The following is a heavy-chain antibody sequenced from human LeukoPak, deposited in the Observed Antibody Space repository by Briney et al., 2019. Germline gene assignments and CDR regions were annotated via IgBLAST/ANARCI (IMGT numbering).Heavy chain of an antibody. CDR2: IYYSGST. CDR3: ARASSGSVDFGY. CDR1: GGSISSYY. D-gene: IGHD6-19*01. V-gene: IGHV4-59*01. J-gene: IGHJ4*02. Sequence: SETLSLTCTVSGGSISSYYWSWIRQPTGKGLEWIGYIYYSGSTNYNPSLKSRVTISVDTSKNQFSLKLSSVTAADTAVYYCARASSGSVDFGYWGQGTLVTVSS.